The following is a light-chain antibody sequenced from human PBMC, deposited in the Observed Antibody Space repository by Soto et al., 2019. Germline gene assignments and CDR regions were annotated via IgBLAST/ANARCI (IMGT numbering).Light chain of an antibody. J-gene: IGKJ1*01. V-gene: IGKV2-30*02. CDR1: QSLVHSNGNTY. Sequence: DVVMTQSPLSLPVTLGQPASISCRSSQSLVHSNGNTYLNWLQQRPGQSPRRLIYKVSNRDSGVPDRFTGSVSGTEFTLKISRVEAEDVGVYYCMQGTPWPPTFGQGTKVEIK. CDR2: KVS. CDR3: MQGTPWPPT.